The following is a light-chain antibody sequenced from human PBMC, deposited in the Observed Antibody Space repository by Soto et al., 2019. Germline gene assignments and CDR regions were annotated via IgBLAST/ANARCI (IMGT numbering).Light chain of an antibody. CDR2: SSD. V-gene: IGLV1-44*01. CDR1: SSNIGRNT. CDR3: AARDDSLNAWA. Sequence: QPVLTQPPSASGTPGQRVSISCSGSSSNIGRNTVKWYRQLPGTAPKLLIGSSDHRPSGVPDRFSGSQSGTSASLAISGLQSEDEADYICAARDDSLNAWAFGGGTKLTVL. J-gene: IGLJ3*02.